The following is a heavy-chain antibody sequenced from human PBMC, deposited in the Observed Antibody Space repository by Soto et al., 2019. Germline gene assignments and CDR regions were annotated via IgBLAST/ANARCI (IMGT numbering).Heavy chain of an antibody. CDR3: ATGRISRGLDV. Sequence: KTSETLSLTCSVSGGTISSYYLSWIRQPPGKGLEWIGYIYSRGTTSYNPSLKSRATILVDTSKNQFSLRLTSVTATDTAVYYCATGRISRGLDVWGQGTTVTVSS. CDR2: IYSRGTT. V-gene: IGHV4-59*12. J-gene: IGHJ6*02. CDR1: GGTISSYY.